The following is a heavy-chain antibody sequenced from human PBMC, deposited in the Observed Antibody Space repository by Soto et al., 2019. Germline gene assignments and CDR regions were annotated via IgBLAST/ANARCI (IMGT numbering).Heavy chain of an antibody. CDR2: ISGSGGNT. Sequence: EVQLLESGGGLVQPGGSLRLSCAASGFTFSSYAMSWVRQAPGKGLECVSTISGSGGNTYYADSVRGRFTISRDNSKNRLYLHINSLRAEDTAVYYCAKGRAPSGWYPPYYYGMDVWGQGTTVTVSS. D-gene: IGHD6-19*01. CDR1: GFTFSSYA. V-gene: IGHV3-23*01. CDR3: AKGRAPSGWYPPYYYGMDV. J-gene: IGHJ6*02.